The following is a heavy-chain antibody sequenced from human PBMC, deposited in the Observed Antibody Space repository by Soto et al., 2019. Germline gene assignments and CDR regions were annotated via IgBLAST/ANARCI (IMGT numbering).Heavy chain of an antibody. J-gene: IGHJ6*01. D-gene: IGHD2-21*01. Sequence: SETLSLTCAVSGGSISSRNWWSWVRQPPGKGLEWIGEIYHSGSTNYNPSLKSRVTISVDKSKNQFSLKLSSVTAADTAVYYCARDCCDSYEYYYGMDVWRRGTTVTVCS. CDR2: IYHSGST. CDR1: GGSISSRNW. V-gene: IGHV4-4*02. CDR3: ARDCCDSYEYYYGMDV.